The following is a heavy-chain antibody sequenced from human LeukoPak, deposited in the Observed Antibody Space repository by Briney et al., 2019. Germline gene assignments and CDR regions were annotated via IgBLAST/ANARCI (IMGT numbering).Heavy chain of an antibody. CDR2: INSDGSST. CDR1: GFTFSSYW. J-gene: IGHJ6*02. V-gene: IGHV3-74*01. CDR3: AREWWWDIVVVPAAKAQDGMDV. Sequence: GGSLRLSCAASGFTFSSYWMHWVRQAPGKGLAWVSRINSDGSSTSYADSVKGRFTISRDNAKNTLYLQMNSLRAEDTAVYYCAREWWWDIVVVPAAKAQDGMDVWGQGTTVTVSS. D-gene: IGHD2-2*01.